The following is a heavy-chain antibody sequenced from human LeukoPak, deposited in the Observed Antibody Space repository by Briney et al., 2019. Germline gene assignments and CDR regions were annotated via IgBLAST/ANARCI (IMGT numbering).Heavy chain of an antibody. CDR2: ISYDGSNK. CDR1: GFTFSSYA. Sequence: GGSLRLSCAASGFTFSSYAMHWVRQAPGKGLEWVAVISYDGSNKYYADSVKGRFTISRDNSKNTLYLQMNSLRAEDTAVYYCARDEKAAAGPSPFDYWGQGTLVTVSS. D-gene: IGHD6-13*01. V-gene: IGHV3-30-3*01. J-gene: IGHJ4*02. CDR3: ARDEKAAAGPSPFDY.